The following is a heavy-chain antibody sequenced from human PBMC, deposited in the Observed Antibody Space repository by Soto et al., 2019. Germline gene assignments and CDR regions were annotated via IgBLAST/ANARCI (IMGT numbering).Heavy chain of an antibody. V-gene: IGHV3-74*01. CDR2: INPDGRRI. CDR1: GLTFTRSW. D-gene: IGHD4-17*01. Sequence: EVQLVESGGDLVQPGGSLRLSCAASGLTFTRSWMHGVRQSPGKGLVWVSRINPDGRRISYADSVKGRFTISRDNAKNTLYLQMNSLGSDETAVYYFARFSVTTYYFDYWGHGTLVTFSS. J-gene: IGHJ4*01. CDR3: ARFSVTTYYFDY.